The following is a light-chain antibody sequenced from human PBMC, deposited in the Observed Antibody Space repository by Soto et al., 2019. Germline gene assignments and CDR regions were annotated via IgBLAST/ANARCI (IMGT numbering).Light chain of an antibody. Sequence: EIVLTQSPATLLLSPGERATLSCRASQSVTGSVAWYQQKPGQSPRLLIYRASDRASGIPARFTGSGSGTEFTLTINSLEPEDFAVYYCQQRAKWPPTFGGGTKVEIK. CDR2: RAS. CDR3: QQRAKWPPT. V-gene: IGKV3-11*01. CDR1: QSVTGS. J-gene: IGKJ4*01.